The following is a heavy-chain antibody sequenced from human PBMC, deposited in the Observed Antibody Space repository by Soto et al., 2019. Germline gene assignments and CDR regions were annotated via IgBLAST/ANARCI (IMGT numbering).Heavy chain of an antibody. J-gene: IGHJ4*02. V-gene: IGHV1-69*02. CDR3: ARVVEGSGSYWPAFDY. CDR1: GGTFSSYT. CDR2: IIPILGIA. D-gene: IGHD3-10*01. Sequence: QVQLVQSGAEVKKPGSSVKVSCKASGGTFSSYTISWVRQAPGHGLEWMGRIIPILGIANYAQKFQGRVTITADKSTSTAYMELSSLRSEDTAVYYCARVVEGSGSYWPAFDYWGQGTLVTVSS.